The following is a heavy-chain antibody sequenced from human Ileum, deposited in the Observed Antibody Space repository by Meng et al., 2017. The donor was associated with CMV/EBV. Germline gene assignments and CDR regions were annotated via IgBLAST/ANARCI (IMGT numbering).Heavy chain of an antibody. CDR2: IKQDGSEK. Sequence: GESLKISCAASGFTFSSYWMSWVRQAPGKGLEWVANIKQDGSEKYYVDSVKGRFTISRDNAKNSLYLQMNSLRAEDTAVYYCARARVGGSRNRITIFGVVISNNWFDPWGQGTLVTVSS. V-gene: IGHV3-7*01. CDR3: ARARVGGSRNRITIFGVVISNNWFDP. D-gene: IGHD3-3*01. J-gene: IGHJ5*02. CDR1: GFTFSSYW.